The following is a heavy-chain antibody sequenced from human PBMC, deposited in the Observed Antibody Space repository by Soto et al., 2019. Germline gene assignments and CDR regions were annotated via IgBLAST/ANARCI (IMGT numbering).Heavy chain of an antibody. CDR1: GGTFSSYA. V-gene: IGHV1-69*01. CDR3: ARTYYYGSGSYSNRHYFDY. J-gene: IGHJ4*02. Sequence: QVQLVQSGAEVKKPGSSVKVSCKASGGTFSSYAISWVRQAPGQGLEWMGGIIPIFGTANYAQKFQGRVTITADESTSTPSMELSSLRSEDTALYYCARTYYYGSGSYSNRHYFDYWGQGTLVTVSS. D-gene: IGHD3-10*01. CDR2: IIPIFGTA.